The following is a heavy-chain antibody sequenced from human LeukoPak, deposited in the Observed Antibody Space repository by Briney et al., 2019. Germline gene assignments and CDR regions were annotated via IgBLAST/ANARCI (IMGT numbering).Heavy chain of an antibody. D-gene: IGHD2-2*01. CDR1: GGSFSGYY. CDR2: INHSGST. Sequence: PSETLSLTCAVYGGSFSGYYWSWIRQPPGKGLEWMGEINHSGSTNHNPSLKSRVTISVDTSKNQFSLKLSSVTAADTAVYYCARGYRGVVPAAIPPQAFDIWGQGTMVTVSS. V-gene: IGHV4-34*01. CDR3: ARGYRGVVPAAIPPQAFDI. J-gene: IGHJ3*02.